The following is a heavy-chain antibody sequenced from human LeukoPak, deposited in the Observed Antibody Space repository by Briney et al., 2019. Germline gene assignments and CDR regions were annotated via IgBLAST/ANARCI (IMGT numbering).Heavy chain of an antibody. V-gene: IGHV3-7*01. CDR2: IKRDGNEK. Sequence: AGGSLRLSCAASGFTFSRYWMNWVRHAPGKGLEWVANIKRDGNEKNYVDSVKGRFSISRDNAKNSLYLQMDSLRAEDTAVYYCAKEGAYPIITYDSWGQGALVTVSS. CDR1: GFTFSRYW. J-gene: IGHJ5*01. CDR3: AKEGAYPIITYDS. D-gene: IGHD3-10*01.